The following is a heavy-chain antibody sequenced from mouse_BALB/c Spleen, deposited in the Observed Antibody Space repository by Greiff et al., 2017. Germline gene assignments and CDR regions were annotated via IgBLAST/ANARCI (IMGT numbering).Heavy chain of an antibody. CDR1: GFSLSTSGMG. D-gene: IGHD1-1*01. J-gene: IGHJ3*01. V-gene: IGHV8-8*01. CDR3: ARITTVVATEGFAY. Sequence: QVTLKVSGPGILQPSQTLSLTCSFSGFSLSTSGMGVGWIRQPSGKGLEWLAHIWWDDDKRYNPALKSRLTISKDTSSNQVFLKIASVDTADTATYYCARITTVVATEGFAYWGQGTLVTVSA. CDR2: IWWDDDK.